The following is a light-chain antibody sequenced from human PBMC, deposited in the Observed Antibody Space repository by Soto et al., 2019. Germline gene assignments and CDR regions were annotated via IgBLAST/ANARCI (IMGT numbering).Light chain of an antibody. CDR1: QSVNSNF. V-gene: IGKV3-20*01. CDR2: GSS. Sequence: EIVLTQSPGTLSLSPGERATLSCRTSQSVNSNFLAWHQQKPGQAPRLLVYGSSTRAAGVPDRFSGSGSGTDFTLTISRLEPEDFAVYYCQQYGHSPLLYTFGQGTKLGVK. CDR3: QQYGHSPLLYT. J-gene: IGKJ2*01.